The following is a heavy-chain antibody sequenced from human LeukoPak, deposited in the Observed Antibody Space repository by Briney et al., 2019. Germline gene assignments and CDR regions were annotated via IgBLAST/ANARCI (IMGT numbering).Heavy chain of an antibody. Sequence: PGGSLRLSCAASGFTFTNAWMSWVRQAPGKGLEWVGRIKSKTDGGTADYAAPVKGRFTISRDDSKNTLYLQMNSLKTEDTAVYYCTKYYYDSSGYLYYFGYWGQGTLVTVSS. CDR3: TKYYYDSSGYLYYFGY. CDR2: IKSKTDGGTA. J-gene: IGHJ4*02. V-gene: IGHV3-15*01. D-gene: IGHD3-22*01. CDR1: GFTFTNAW.